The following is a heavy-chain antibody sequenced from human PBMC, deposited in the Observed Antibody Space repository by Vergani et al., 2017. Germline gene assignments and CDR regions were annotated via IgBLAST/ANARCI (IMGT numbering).Heavy chain of an antibody. CDR3: AREDISLTVEGANYMDI. V-gene: IGHV6-1*01. CDR2: TYFMSKWYN. Sequence: QVKLHQSGPGLVKLSQPFSLTCAISGDRVSNKSAGWNWIRQSPSRGLEWLGRTYFMSKWYNDYAASVKSRMTINSDTSKNLFSLQLQSVTPEDTAVYYCAREDISLTVEGANYMDIWGKGTTVTVSS. J-gene: IGHJ6*03. CDR1: GDRVSNKSAG. D-gene: IGHD3-22*01.